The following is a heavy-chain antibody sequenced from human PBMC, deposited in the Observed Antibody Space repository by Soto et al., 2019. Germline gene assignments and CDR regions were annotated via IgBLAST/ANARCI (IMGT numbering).Heavy chain of an antibody. CDR1: GGSISSGGYY. Sequence: QVQLQESGPGLVKPSQTLSLTCTVSGGSISSGGYYWSWIRQHPGKGLEWIGYIYYSGSTYYNPSLRSRVITSVDTSKNQVSLELSPLTAADTAVYYCARGDSGYYDSSGYYSYWGQGTLVTVSS. CDR3: ARGDSGYYDSSGYYSY. J-gene: IGHJ4*02. CDR2: IYYSGST. D-gene: IGHD3-22*01. V-gene: IGHV4-31*03.